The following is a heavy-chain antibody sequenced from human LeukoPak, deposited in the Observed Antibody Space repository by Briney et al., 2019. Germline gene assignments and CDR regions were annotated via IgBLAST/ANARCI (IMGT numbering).Heavy chain of an antibody. CDR2: ISSSGSTI. Sequence: GGSLRLSCAASGFTFSSYEMNWVRQAPGKGLECVSYISSSGSTIYYADSVKGRFTISRDNAKNSLYLQMNSLRAEDTAVYYCASHSVGATNIFSLWGQGTLVAVSS. V-gene: IGHV3-48*03. CDR3: ASHSVGATNIFSL. J-gene: IGHJ4*02. CDR1: GFTFSSYE. D-gene: IGHD1-26*01.